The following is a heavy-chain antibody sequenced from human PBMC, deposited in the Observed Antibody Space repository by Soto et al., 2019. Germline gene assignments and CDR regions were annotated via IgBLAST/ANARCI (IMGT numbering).Heavy chain of an antibody. CDR1: GGSISSYY. V-gene: IGHV4-59*01. CDR3: ARHGGDGDGYFDL. J-gene: IGHJ2*01. Sequence: QVQLQESGPGLVKPSETLSLTCTVSGGSISSYYWSWIRQPPGKGLEWIGYIYYSGSTNYNPSLKRRVTISVDTSKNQFSLKLSSVTAADTAVYYCARHGGDGDGYFDLWGRGTLVTVSS. CDR2: IYYSGST. D-gene: IGHD2-21*02.